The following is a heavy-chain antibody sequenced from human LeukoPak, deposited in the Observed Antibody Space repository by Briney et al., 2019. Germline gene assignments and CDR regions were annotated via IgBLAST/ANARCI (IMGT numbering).Heavy chain of an antibody. Sequence: PGGSLRLSCAASRFTFSSYSMNWVRQAPGKGLEWVSSISSSSYIYYADSVKGRCTISRDNSKNTLYLQMNSLRVEDTAVYYCARGLFLSGYLDAFDIWGQGTVVTVSS. CDR1: RFTFSSYS. D-gene: IGHD3-22*01. J-gene: IGHJ3*02. V-gene: IGHV3-21*04. CDR3: ARGLFLSGYLDAFDI. CDR2: ISSSSYI.